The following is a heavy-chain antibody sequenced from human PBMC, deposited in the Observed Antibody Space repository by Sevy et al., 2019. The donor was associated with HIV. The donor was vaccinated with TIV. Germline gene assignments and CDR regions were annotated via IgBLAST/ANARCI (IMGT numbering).Heavy chain of an antibody. CDR3: AKEGYYYDSHSSNWFGP. V-gene: IGHV3-30*04. CDR1: GFNISPYA. D-gene: IGHD3-22*01. CDR2: ISKDGTNK. J-gene: IGHJ5*02. Sequence: GGSLRLSCSAFGFNISPYALHWVHQTPGKGLQWLAIISKDGTNKDYAGFVKGRFYLSRDNSKNTFYLQMSNLRPEDTAVYYCAKEGYYYDSHSSNWFGPWGQGTLVTVSS.